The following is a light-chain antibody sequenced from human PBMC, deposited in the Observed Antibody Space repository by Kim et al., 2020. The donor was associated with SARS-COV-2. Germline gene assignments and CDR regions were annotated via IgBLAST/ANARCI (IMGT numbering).Light chain of an antibody. J-gene: IGKJ1*01. CDR1: QMIISR. CDR3: EQYNDDRT. V-gene: IGKV1-5*01. Sequence: EEDKVTITGRARQMIISRLVCYQEKPGMAAKHLIYDASSLEACVQARLSGSGAGTEFTLSNSSMQPDDLSTKYCEQYNDDRTFGQGTKVEI. CDR2: DAS.